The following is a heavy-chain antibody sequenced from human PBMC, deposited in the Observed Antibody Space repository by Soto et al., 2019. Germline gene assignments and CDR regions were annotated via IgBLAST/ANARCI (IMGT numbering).Heavy chain of an antibody. Sequence: EVQLVESGGGLVQPGGSLRLSCVASGFTFSTDSMNWVRQAPGKGLEWVAHISTSGATRYYADSVKGRFTISRDNAKTSLYLQMDSLTNEDTAVYYCARFFGSGFDYWGQGTLVNVSS. CDR2: ISTSGATR. CDR1: GFTFSTDS. CDR3: ARFFGSGFDY. V-gene: IGHV3-48*02. J-gene: IGHJ4*02. D-gene: IGHD6-19*01.